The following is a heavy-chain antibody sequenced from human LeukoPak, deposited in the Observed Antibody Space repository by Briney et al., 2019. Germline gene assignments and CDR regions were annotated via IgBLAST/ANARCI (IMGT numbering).Heavy chain of an antibody. D-gene: IGHD3-10*01. V-gene: IGHV3-53*01. CDR3: AAGVLSRGLYGSGTFDP. J-gene: IGHJ5*02. CDR2: IYSGGST. Sequence: GGSLRLSCAASGFTVSSNYMSWVRQAPGKGLEWVSVIYSGGSTYYADSVKGRFTISRDNSKNTLYLQMNSLRAEDTAVYYCAAGVLSRGLYGSGTFDPWGQGTLVTVSS. CDR1: GFTVSSNY.